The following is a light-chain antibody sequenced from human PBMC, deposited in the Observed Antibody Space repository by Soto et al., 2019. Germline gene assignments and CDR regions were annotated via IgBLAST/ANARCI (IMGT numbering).Light chain of an antibody. Sequence: DIVMTQSPLSLPVTPGEPASISCRSSQSLLHSNGYNYLDWYLQKQGQSPQLLIYLGSNRASGVPDRFSGSGSGTDFTLKISRVEAEDVGVYYCMQALQTELTFGGGTKVEIK. CDR2: LGS. J-gene: IGKJ4*01. CDR3: MQALQTELT. CDR1: QSLLHSNGYNY. V-gene: IGKV2-28*01.